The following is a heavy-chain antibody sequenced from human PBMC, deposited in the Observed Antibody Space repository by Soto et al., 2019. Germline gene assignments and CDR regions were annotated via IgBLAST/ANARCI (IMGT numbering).Heavy chain of an antibody. J-gene: IGHJ6*02. CDR1: GGSFSGYY. CDR3: VLSLLWYSSSPNDYGMDV. V-gene: IGHV4-34*01. CDR2: INHSGST. D-gene: IGHD6-13*01. Sequence: PSETLSLTCAVYGGSFSGYYWSWIRQPPGKGLEWIGEINHSGSTNYNPSLKSRVTISVDTSKNQFSLKLSSVTAADTAVYYCVLSLLWYSSSPNDYGMDVWGQGTTVTVSS.